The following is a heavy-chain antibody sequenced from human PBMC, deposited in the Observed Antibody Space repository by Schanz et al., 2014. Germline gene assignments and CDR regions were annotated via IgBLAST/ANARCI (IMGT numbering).Heavy chain of an antibody. CDR3: VRDILHRVYDSGSP. D-gene: IGHD3-10*01. CDR2: ISGSSRTI. V-gene: IGHV3-48*01. CDR1: GFSFGNYG. J-gene: IGHJ5*02. Sequence: EVQLLESGGGLVQPGGSLRLSCEASGFSFGNYGMSWVRQAPGKGLEWVSYISGSSRTIYYADSMKGRFTVSRDNAENALYLQMNGLRAEDTAVYYCVRDILHRVYDSGSPWGQGTLVTVSS.